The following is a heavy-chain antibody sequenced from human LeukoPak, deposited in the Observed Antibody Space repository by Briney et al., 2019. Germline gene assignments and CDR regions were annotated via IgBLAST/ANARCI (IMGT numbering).Heavy chain of an antibody. D-gene: IGHD3-22*01. J-gene: IGHJ4*02. CDR1: GYTFTGYY. V-gene: IGHV1-2*05. CDR3: ASGYYDSSGYYA. Sequence: ASVKVSCKASGYTFTGYYMHWVRQAPGQGLEWMGRINPNSGGTNYAQKFQGRVTMTRDTSISTAYMELSRLRSDDTVVYYCASGYYDSSGYYAWGQGTLVTVSS. CDR2: INPNSGGT.